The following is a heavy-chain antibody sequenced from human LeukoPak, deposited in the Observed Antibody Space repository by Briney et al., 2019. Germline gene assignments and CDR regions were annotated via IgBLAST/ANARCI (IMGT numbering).Heavy chain of an antibody. D-gene: IGHD2-15*01. Sequence: ASVKVSCKASGYTFTGYYMHWVRQAPGQGLEWMGWINPNSGGTNYAQKFQGRVTMTRDTSISTADMELSRLRSDDTAVYYCAISCSGGSCYSEGNYYMDVWGKGTTVTVSS. J-gene: IGHJ6*03. CDR2: INPNSGGT. CDR3: AISCSGGSCYSEGNYYMDV. V-gene: IGHV1-2*02. CDR1: GYTFTGYY.